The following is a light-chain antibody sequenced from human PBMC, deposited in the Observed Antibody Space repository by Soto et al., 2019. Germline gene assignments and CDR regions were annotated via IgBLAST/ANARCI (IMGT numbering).Light chain of an antibody. J-gene: IGLJ2*01. V-gene: IGLV2-23*02. Sequence: QSALTQPASVSGSPGQSITISCAGTTSDVATYDLVSWYQHHPGTAPSVIIYEVTKRPSGVSNRFSGSKSGNMASLTISGLQPEDEADYFCCSYAGGNTFVFGGGTKLTVL. CDR3: CSYAGGNTFV. CDR2: EVT. CDR1: TSDVATYDL.